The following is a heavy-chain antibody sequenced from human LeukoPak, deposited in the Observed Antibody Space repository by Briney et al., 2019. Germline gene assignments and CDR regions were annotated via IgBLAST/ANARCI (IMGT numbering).Heavy chain of an antibody. CDR2: ISYDGSNK. CDR3: AKGDSRFLWFVESALIAY. Sequence: PGRSLRLSCAASGFTFSSYGMHWVRQAPGKGLEWVAVISYDGSNKYYADSVKGRFTISRDNSKNTLYLQMNSLRAEDTAVCYSAKGDSRFLWFVESALIAYSGQGTL. CDR1: GFTFSSYG. V-gene: IGHV3-30*18. J-gene: IGHJ4*02. D-gene: IGHD3-10*01.